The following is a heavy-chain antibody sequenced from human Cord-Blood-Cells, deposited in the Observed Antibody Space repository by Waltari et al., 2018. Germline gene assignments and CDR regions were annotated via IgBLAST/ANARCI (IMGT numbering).Heavy chain of an antibody. CDR2: INPNSGGT. Sequence: QVQLVQSGAAVKKPGSSVKVSCKASGYNFTGYYMHWVRQAPGQGLEGMGWINPNSGGTNYAQKFQGRVTMTRDTSISTAYMELSRLRSDDTAVYYCARFTELLDAFDIWGQGTMVTVSS. V-gene: IGHV1-2*02. CDR1: GYNFTGYY. D-gene: IGHD1-26*01. CDR3: ARFTELLDAFDI. J-gene: IGHJ3*02.